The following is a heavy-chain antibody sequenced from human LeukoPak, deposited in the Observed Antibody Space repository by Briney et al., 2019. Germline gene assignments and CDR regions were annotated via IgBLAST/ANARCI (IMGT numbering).Heavy chain of an antibody. J-gene: IGHJ4*02. CDR2: INPSGGTT. CDR1: GYTFTSYY. Sequence: ASVKVSCKASGYTFTSYYIHWVRQAPGQGLKWMAIINPSGGTTSYAQKFQGRLTMTRDTSTSTVYMELSSLRSEDTAVYYRARDHRPSYDSSDYYYPGEYWGQGTLVTVSS. CDR3: ARDHRPSYDSSDYYYPGEY. V-gene: IGHV1-46*01. D-gene: IGHD3-22*01.